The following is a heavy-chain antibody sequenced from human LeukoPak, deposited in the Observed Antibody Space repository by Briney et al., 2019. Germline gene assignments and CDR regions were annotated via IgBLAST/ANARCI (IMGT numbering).Heavy chain of an antibody. CDR3: AREFLYGSSGYIDY. Sequence: EASVKVSCKASGYTFTSYGISWVRQAPGQGLEWMGWISAYNGNTNYAQKLQGRVTMTTDTSTSTAYMELRSLRSDDTAVYYCAREFLYGSSGYIDYWGQGTLVTVSS. V-gene: IGHV1-18*01. CDR2: ISAYNGNT. D-gene: IGHD3-22*01. CDR1: GYTFTSYG. J-gene: IGHJ4*02.